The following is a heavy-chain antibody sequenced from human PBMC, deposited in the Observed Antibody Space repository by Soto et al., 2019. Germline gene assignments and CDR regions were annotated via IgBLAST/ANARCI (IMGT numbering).Heavy chain of an antibody. V-gene: IGHV1-58*01. CDR2: IVVGSGNT. D-gene: IGHD2-2*01. CDR3: AAPGSSTSDEIPYYYYGMDV. Sequence: SVKVSCKASGFTFTSSAVQWVRQARGQRLECIGWIVVGSGNTNYAQKFQERVTITRDMSTSTAYMELSSLRSEDTAVYYCAAPGSSTSDEIPYYYYGMDVWGQGTTVTVSS. J-gene: IGHJ6*02. CDR1: GFTFTSSA.